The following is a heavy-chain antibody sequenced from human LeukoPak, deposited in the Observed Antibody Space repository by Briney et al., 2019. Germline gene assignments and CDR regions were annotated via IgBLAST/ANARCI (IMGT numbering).Heavy chain of an antibody. V-gene: IGHV3-64D*06. D-gene: IGHD5-18*01. J-gene: IGHJ3*02. CDR2: VSDNGGST. CDR3: VKGGQYSRDAFDI. Sequence: AGGSLRLSCSASGFTFSSYAMHWVRQAPGKGLEYVSAVSDNGGSTCYADSVKGRFTISRDNSKNTLYLQMGSLRAEDTAVYYCVKGGQYSRDAFDIWGQGTMVTVSS. CDR1: GFTFSSYA.